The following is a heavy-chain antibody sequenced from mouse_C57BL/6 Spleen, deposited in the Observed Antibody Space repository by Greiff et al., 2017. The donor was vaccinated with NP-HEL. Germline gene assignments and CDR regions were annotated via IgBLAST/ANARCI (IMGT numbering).Heavy chain of an antibody. Sequence: QVQLKESGPELVKPGASVKISCKASGYAFSSSWMNWVKQRPGQGLEWIGWFYPGSGSIKYNEKFKDKATLTADKSSSTVYMELSRLTSEDSAVYFCARHEEGEGNWDPLFDYWGQGTTLTVSS. J-gene: IGHJ2*01. CDR1: GYAFSSSW. CDR3: ARHEEGEGNWDPLFDY. V-gene: IGHV1-62-2*01. CDR2: FYPGSGSI. D-gene: IGHD4-1*01.